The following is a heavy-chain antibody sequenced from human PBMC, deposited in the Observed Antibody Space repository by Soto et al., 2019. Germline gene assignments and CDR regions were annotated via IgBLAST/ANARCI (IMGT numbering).Heavy chain of an antibody. D-gene: IGHD2-2*01. CDR3: AREDVDPYCSSTSCSSYYYYGMDV. CDR2: ISYDGSNK. J-gene: IGHJ6*02. V-gene: IGHV3-30-3*01. CDR1: GFTFSSYA. Sequence: GGSLRLSCAASGFTFSSYAMHWVRQAPGKGLEWVAVISYDGSNKYYADSVKGRFTISRDNSKNTLYLQMNSLRAEDTAVYYCAREDVDPYCSSTSCSSYYYYGMDVWGQGTTVTVS.